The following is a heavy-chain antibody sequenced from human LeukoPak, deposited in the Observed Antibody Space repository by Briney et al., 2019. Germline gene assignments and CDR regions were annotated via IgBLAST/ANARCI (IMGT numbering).Heavy chain of an antibody. J-gene: IGHJ4*02. CDR2: IWYDGSNK. CDR3: ARESAFGGVTHLDY. D-gene: IGHD3-16*01. CDR1: GFTFSSYG. V-gene: IGHV3-33*08. Sequence: GGSLRLSCAASGFTFSSYGMHWVRQAPGKGLEWVAVIWYDGSNKYYADSVKGRFTISRDNSKNTLYLQMNSLRAEDTAVYYCARESAFGGVTHLDYWGQGTLVTVSS.